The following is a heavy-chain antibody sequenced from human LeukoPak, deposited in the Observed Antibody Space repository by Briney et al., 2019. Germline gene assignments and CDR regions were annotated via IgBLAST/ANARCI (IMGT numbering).Heavy chain of an antibody. CDR1: GGSISSYY. V-gene: IGHV4-59*12. D-gene: IGHD1-7*01. J-gene: IGHJ4*02. CDR3: ARASNWNYVVYY. CDR2: IYYSGST. Sequence: PSGTLSLTCTVSGGSISSYYWSWIRQPPGKGLEWIGYIYYSGSTNYNPSLKSRVTISVDTSKNQFSLKLSSVTAADTAVYYCARASNWNYVVYYWGQGTLVTVSS.